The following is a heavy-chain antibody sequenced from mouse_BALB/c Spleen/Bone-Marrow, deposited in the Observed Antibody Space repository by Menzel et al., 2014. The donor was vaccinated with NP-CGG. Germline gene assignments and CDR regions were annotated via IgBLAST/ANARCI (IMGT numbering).Heavy chain of an antibody. CDR1: GYTFTSYW. V-gene: IGHV1-69*02. CDR2: IYPSDSYT. CDR3: TRDDGGFAY. J-gene: IGHJ3*01. Sequence: QVQLQQSGTDLVRPGASVKLSCKASGYTFTSYWINWVKQRPGQGLEWIGNIYPSDSYTNYNQKFKDKATLTVDKSSSTAYMHLSSPTSKDSAVYYCTRDDGGFAYWGQGTLVTVSA. D-gene: IGHD1-1*02.